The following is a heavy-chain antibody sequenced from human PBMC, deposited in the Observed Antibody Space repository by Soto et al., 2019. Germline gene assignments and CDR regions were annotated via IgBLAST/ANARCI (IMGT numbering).Heavy chain of an antibody. J-gene: IGHJ3*02. CDR3: ARALSFDYGDYVLDGSDDGFDI. D-gene: IGHD4-17*01. Sequence: PGGSLRLSCAASGFTFSSYSMNWVRQAPGKGLEWVSYISSSSSTIYYADSVKGRFTISRDNAKNSLYLQMNSLRAEDTAVYYCARALSFDYGDYVLDGSDDGFDIWGQGTMVTVSS. CDR1: GFTFSSYS. V-gene: IGHV3-48*01. CDR2: ISSSSSTI.